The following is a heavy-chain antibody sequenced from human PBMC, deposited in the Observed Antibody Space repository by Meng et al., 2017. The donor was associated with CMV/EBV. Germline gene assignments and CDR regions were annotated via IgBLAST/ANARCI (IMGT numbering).Heavy chain of an antibody. CDR2: ISAYNGNT. J-gene: IGHJ4*02. V-gene: IGHV1-18*01. Sequence: ASVKVSCKASGYTFTSYAMHWVRQAPGQRIEWMGWISAYNGNTNYAQKLQGRVTMTTDTSTSTAYMELRSLRSDDTAVYYCARWFGFGESHIDYWGQGTLVTVSS. CDR1: GYTFTSYA. CDR3: ARWFGFGESHIDY. D-gene: IGHD3-10*01.